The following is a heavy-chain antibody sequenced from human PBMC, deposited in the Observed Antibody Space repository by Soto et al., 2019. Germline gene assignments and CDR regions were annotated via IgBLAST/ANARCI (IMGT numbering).Heavy chain of an antibody. D-gene: IGHD2-15*01. V-gene: IGHV1-69*01. CDR2: IIPVYGTP. J-gene: IGHJ6*02. CDR1: GGTFNKYA. Sequence: QEQLEPSGAEVKNPGSSLKVSCQATGGTFNKYAISWVRQAPGQGLEWMAGIIPVYGTPNYAQRFQDRVTIVADESTTTAYMEVNSLRSEDTAIYYCSIVTAYGMDVWGPGTKVIVSS. CDR3: SIVTAYGMDV.